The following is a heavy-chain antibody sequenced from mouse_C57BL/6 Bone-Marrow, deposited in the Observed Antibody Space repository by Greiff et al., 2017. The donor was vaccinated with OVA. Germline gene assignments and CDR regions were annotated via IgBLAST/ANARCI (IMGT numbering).Heavy chain of an antibody. J-gene: IGHJ4*01. V-gene: IGHV5-6*02. CDR2: ISSGGSYT. CDR3: ARHDGVMDY. Sequence: EVMLVESGGDLVKPGGSLKLSCAASGFTFSSYGMSWVRQTPDKRLEWVATISSGGSYTYYPDSVKGRFTISRDNAKNTLYLQMSSLKSENTAMYYCARHDGVMDYWGQGTSVTVSS. CDR1: GFTFSSYG.